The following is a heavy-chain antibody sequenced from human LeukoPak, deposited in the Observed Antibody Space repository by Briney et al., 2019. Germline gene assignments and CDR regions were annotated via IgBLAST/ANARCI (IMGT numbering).Heavy chain of an antibody. V-gene: IGHV3-48*03. CDR1: GFTFSSYE. CDR2: ISSSGSTI. CDR3: ARGSYRPDY. D-gene: IGHD1-26*01. Sequence: GGSLRLFCAASGFTFSSYEMNWVRQAPGKGLEWVSYISSSGSTIYYEDPVKGRFTISRDNAKNSLYLQMNSLRAEDTAVYYCARGSYRPDYWGQGTLVTVSS. J-gene: IGHJ4*02.